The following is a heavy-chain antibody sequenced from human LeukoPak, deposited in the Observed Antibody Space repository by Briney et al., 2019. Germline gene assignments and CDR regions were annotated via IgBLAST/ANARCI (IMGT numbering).Heavy chain of an antibody. CDR3: ARDKQPGDN. CDR1: GGSLSSYY. Sequence: PSETLPLTRTVSGGSLSSYYWSWIRQPPGKGLEWIGYIYYSGSADYNPSLKSRVTMSVDTSKNQFSLKLSSVTAADTAVYYCARDKQPGDNWGQGTLVTVSS. V-gene: IGHV4-59*01. D-gene: IGHD5-18*01. J-gene: IGHJ4*02. CDR2: IYYSGSA.